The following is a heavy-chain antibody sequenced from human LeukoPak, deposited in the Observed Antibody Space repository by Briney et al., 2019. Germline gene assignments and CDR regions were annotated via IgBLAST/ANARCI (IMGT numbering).Heavy chain of an antibody. CDR2: ISAYNGDT. V-gene: IGHV1-18*01. CDR3: ASVYLHGMDV. D-gene: IGHD1-14*01. Sequence: ASVNVSCKASGYTFSNYGISWVRQAPGQGLEWMGWISAYNGDTNYAQKFQGRVTMTRDTPTNTVYMEMSSLRIEDTAVYYCASVYLHGMDVWGQGTTVTVSS. CDR1: GYTFSNYG. J-gene: IGHJ6*02.